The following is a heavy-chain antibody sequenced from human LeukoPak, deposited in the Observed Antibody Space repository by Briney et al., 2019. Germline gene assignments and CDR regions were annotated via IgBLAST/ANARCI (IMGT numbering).Heavy chain of an antibody. Sequence: GGSLRLSCAASGFTFSSHAMGWVRQAPGKGLEWVSSITGSGGSTYYGDSVKGRFTIARDNSRNTLYLQMNSLRVEDTAVYYCAKDFGRNLGGPGYWGRGTRVTVSS. CDR3: AKDFGRNLGGPGY. CDR1: GFTFSSHA. V-gene: IGHV3-23*01. D-gene: IGHD3-10*01. J-gene: IGHJ4*02. CDR2: ITGSGGST.